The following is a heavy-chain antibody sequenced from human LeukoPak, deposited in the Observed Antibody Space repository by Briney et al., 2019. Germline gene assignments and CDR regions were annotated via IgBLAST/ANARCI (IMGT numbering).Heavy chain of an antibody. CDR2: ISGSGGST. CDR3: AKESGTIFGVVTEYYFDY. J-gene: IGHJ4*02. CDR1: GFTFSSYA. Sequence: PGGSLRLSSAASGFTFSSYAMSWVRQAPGKGLEWVSAISGSGGSTYYAGSVKGRFTISRDNSKNTLYLQMNSLRAEDTAVYYCAKESGTIFGVVTEYYFDYWGQGTLVTVSS. D-gene: IGHD3-3*01. V-gene: IGHV3-23*01.